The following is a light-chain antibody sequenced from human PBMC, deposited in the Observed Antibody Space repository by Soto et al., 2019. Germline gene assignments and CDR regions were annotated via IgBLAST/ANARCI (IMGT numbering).Light chain of an antibody. CDR2: GQN. CDR1: SSNIGAVYD. Sequence: QSVLTQPASVLGVPGQRVTIACTGTSSNIGAVYDVHWYQQVPGSAPKLLIYGQNNRPSGVPDRFSGSKSGTSASLAITGLQAEDEADYYCQSYDSTLTSVVFGGGTKLTVL. V-gene: IGLV1-40*01. CDR3: QSYDSTLTSVV. J-gene: IGLJ2*01.